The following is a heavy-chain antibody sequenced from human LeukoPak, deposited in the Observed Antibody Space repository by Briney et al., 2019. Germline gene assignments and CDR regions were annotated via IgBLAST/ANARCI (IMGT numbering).Heavy chain of an antibody. D-gene: IGHD3-22*01. CDR1: GYFISYGFY. CDR2: IYRSGST. CDR3: ARDRSLGDSSGYEIDS. J-gene: IGHJ4*02. Sequence: KPSGTLSLTCSVSGYFISYGFYWGWIRQSPGKGLEWIGSIYRSGSTHYNPSFKSRVTISVDTSNNQFSLRLSSVTAADTAIYYCARDRSLGDSSGYEIDSWGQGTQVIVSS. V-gene: IGHV4-38-2*02.